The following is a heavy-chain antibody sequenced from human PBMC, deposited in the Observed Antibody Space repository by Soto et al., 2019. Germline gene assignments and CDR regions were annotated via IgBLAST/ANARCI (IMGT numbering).Heavy chain of an antibody. CDR2: IIPIFGTA. Sequence: SVKVSCKASGGTFSSYATSWVRQAPGQGLEWMGGIIPIFGTANYAQKFQGRVTITADKSTSTAYMELSSLRSEDTAVYYCARVGRVRYFDWLSTSHGMDVWGQGTTVTVSS. CDR3: ARVGRVRYFDWLSTSHGMDV. V-gene: IGHV1-69*06. CDR1: GGTFSSYA. J-gene: IGHJ6*02. D-gene: IGHD3-9*01.